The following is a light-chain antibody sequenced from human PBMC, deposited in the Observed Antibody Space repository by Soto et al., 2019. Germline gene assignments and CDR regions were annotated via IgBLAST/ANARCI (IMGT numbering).Light chain of an antibody. CDR1: ESINSW. CDR3: QQYQSYSQ. J-gene: IGKJ1*01. Sequence: DIQMTQSPSTLSASVGDRVTITCRASESINSWLAWYQQKPGKAPKLLIYKAPNLESRVPSRFSGSGSGTEFPLTITSLQPDDFATYYCQQYQSYSQFGQGTKVDIK. CDR2: KAP. V-gene: IGKV1-5*03.